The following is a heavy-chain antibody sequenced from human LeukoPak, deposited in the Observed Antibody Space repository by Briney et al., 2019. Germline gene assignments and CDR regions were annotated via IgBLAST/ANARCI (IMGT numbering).Heavy chain of an antibody. Sequence: SETLSLTCTVSVGSLSSYYWNWIRQPAGKGLEWIGRIYATGSTIYNPSLKSRVTMSVDTSKNQFSLNLSSVTAADTAVYYCARRTNSWYFDYWGQGALVTVSS. V-gene: IGHV4-4*07. CDR3: ARRTNSWYFDY. CDR1: VGSLSSYY. CDR2: IYATGST. D-gene: IGHD6-13*01. J-gene: IGHJ4*02.